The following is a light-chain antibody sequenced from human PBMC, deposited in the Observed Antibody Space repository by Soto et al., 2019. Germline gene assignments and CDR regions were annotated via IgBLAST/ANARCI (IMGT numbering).Light chain of an antibody. V-gene: IGLV2-14*01. CDR2: TVN. CDR1: SSDVGGYKY. J-gene: IGLJ1*01. CDR3: NSYTSSSSYV. Sequence: QSALTQPASVSGSPGQSITISCTGTSSDVGGYKYVSWYQQHPGKAPKLLIYTVNNRPSGVSNRFSGSKSGITASLTISGLQAEDEADYYCNSYTSSSSYVFGTGTKLTVL.